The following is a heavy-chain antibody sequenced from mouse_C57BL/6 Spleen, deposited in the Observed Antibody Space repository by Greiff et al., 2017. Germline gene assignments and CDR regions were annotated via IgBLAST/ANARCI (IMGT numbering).Heavy chain of an antibody. D-gene: IGHD3-1*01. V-gene: IGHV1-81*01. CDR1: GYTFTSYG. CDR3: ARSAGPRFAY. J-gene: IGHJ3*01. CDR2: IYPRSGNT. Sequence: VKLMESGAELARPGASVKLFCKASGYTFTSYGISWVKQRTGQGLEWIGEIYPRSGNTYYNEKFKGKATLTADKSSSTAYMELRSLTSEDSAVYFCARSAGPRFAYWGQGTLVTVSA.